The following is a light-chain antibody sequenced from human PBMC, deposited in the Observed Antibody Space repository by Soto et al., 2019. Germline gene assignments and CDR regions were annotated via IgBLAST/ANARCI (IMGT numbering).Light chain of an antibody. CDR3: QSYDSRLSGVV. J-gene: IGLJ2*01. CDR1: SSNIGAGYD. V-gene: IGLV1-40*01. Sequence: QSVLTQPPSVSGAPGQRVTISCTGSSSNIGAGYDVHWYQQLPGTAPKLLIYGNSNRPSGVPDRFSCSKSGTSASLAITGLQAEDEADYYCQSYDSRLSGVVCGGGTQLTVL. CDR2: GNS.